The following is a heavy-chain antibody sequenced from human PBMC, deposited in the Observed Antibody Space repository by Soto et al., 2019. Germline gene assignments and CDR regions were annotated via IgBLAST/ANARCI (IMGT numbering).Heavy chain of an antibody. CDR1: GGAIGGYY. CDR3: ARPGSDSGWFFFDP. Sequence: SETLSLTCSLSGGAIGGYYWSWIRQPPGKALEWIGYVSYSGSTDSHPSLKSRVSISIDTSKNQFSLKMISVTAADTAVYYCARPGSDSGWFFFDPWRQGALVTVSS. J-gene: IGHJ5*02. D-gene: IGHD6-19*01. V-gene: IGHV4-59*08. CDR2: VSYSGST.